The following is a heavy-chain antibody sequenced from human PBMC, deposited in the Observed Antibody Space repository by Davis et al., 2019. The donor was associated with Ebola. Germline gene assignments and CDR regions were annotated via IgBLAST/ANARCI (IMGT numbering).Heavy chain of an antibody. CDR1: GYSFTNYG. V-gene: IGHV1-18*01. CDR3: ARDVITGTPGYYYYYGMDV. CDR2: ISGYNGNT. J-gene: IGHJ6*04. D-gene: IGHD1-7*01. Sequence: AASVKVSCKASGYSFTNYGINWVRQAPGQGLEWMGWISGYNGNTNYAQKVQGRVTMTTDTSTSTAYMELRSLRSDDTALYYCARDVITGTPGYYYYYGMDVWGKGTTVTVSS.